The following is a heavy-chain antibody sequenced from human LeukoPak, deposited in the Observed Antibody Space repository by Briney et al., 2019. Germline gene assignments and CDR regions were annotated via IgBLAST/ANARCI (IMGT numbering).Heavy chain of an antibody. D-gene: IGHD6-19*01. V-gene: IGHV4-59*01. J-gene: IGHJ4*02. CDR2: MSYSGST. Sequence: SETLSLTCTVSGGSISSYYWSWIRQPPGKGLEWIGYMSYSGSTNSNPSLKSRVTISVDPSKNQISLKVSSVTAADTAVYYCARDGAVAGSAYFDYWGRGTLVTVSS. CDR1: GGSISSYY. CDR3: ARDGAVAGSAYFDY.